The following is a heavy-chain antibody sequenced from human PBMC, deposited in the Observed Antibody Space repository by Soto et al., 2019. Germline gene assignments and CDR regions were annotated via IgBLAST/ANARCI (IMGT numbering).Heavy chain of an antibody. J-gene: IGHJ4*02. CDR1: GGFLRGFN. Sequence: SENLSLPCAVYGGFLRGFNWSWIRPPPGKGLEWIGYINYSGSTNYNPSLKSRVTISVDTSKNQFSLKLSSVTAADTAVYYCARGPRATTDVSDGAYWGQGTLVTVSS. D-gene: IGHD4-17*01. V-gene: IGHV4-59*01. CDR3: ARGPRATTDVSDGAY. CDR2: INYSGST.